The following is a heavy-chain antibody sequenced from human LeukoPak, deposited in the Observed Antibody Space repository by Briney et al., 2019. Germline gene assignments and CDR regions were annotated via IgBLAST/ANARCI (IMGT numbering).Heavy chain of an antibody. CDR3: AIDPGYSSGWSKYYFDY. Sequence: GGSLRLSCAASGFTGSSYYMSWVRQAPGKGLEWVSVIYSGGRRYYSDSVKGRFTISRHNSKNTQHLQMNSLRAERTTLYYCAIDPGYSSGWSKYYFDYWGQGTLVTVSS. CDR2: IYSGGRR. D-gene: IGHD6-19*01. J-gene: IGHJ4*02. V-gene: IGHV3-53*04. CDR1: GFTGSSYY.